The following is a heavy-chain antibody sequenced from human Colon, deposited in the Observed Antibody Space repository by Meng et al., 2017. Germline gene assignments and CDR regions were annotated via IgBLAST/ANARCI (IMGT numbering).Heavy chain of an antibody. CDR3: ARAKNGHAWGFDS. CDR1: GFSFHDSF. D-gene: IGHD2-8*01. CDR2: ISGSGNTI. V-gene: IGHV3-11*01. Sequence: GESLKISCATSGFSFHDSFMSWIRQAPGKGLEWVSYISGSGNTIHYADSVRGRFTISRDNAENSLSLQMNSLTAADTAVYYCARAKNGHAWGFDSWGQGTLVTVSS. J-gene: IGHJ4*02.